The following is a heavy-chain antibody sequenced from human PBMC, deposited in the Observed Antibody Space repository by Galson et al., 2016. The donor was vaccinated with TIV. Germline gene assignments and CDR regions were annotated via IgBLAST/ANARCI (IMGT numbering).Heavy chain of an antibody. D-gene: IGHD6-19*01. CDR1: GYTYTGYF. CDR2: INPNSGGT. CDR3: ARTRSGSGWLEGFQH. V-gene: IGHV1-2*02. J-gene: IGHJ1*01. Sequence: SCKASGYTYTGYFIHWVRQAPGQGLEWMGWINPNSGGTNYAQKFQGRVTMTRDTSISTAYIELSRQRSDDTAVYYWARTRSGSGWLEGFQHWGQGTLVTVSS.